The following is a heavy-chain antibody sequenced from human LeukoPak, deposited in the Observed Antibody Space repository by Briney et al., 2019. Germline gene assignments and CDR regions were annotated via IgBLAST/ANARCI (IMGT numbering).Heavy chain of an antibody. CDR2: IYTSGST. Sequence: SETLSLTCTVSGGSISSYYWSWIRQPPGKGPEWIGYIYTSGSTNYNPSLKSRVTISVDTSKNQFSLKLSSVTAADTAVYYCARHLWVDDILTGRIPSHFDYWGQGTLVTVSS. D-gene: IGHD3-9*01. J-gene: IGHJ4*02. CDR3: ARHLWVDDILTGRIPSHFDY. CDR1: GGSISSYY. V-gene: IGHV4-4*09.